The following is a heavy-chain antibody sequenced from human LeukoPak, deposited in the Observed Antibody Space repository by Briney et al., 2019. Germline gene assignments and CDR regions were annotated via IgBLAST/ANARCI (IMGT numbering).Heavy chain of an antibody. Sequence: GGSLRLSCAASGFTFSGSAMHWVRQASGKGLEWVGRIRSKANSYATAYAASVKDRFAISRDDSKNTAYLQMNSLKTEDTAVYYCTRLSATVTSNGDYWGQGTLVTVSS. CDR2: IRSKANSYAT. CDR1: GFTFSGSA. V-gene: IGHV3-73*01. J-gene: IGHJ4*02. CDR3: TRLSATVTSNGDY. D-gene: IGHD4-17*01.